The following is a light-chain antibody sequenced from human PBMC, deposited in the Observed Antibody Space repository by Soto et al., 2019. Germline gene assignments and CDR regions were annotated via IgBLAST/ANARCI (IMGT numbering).Light chain of an antibody. J-gene: IGKJ1*01. Sequence: ENVLTQSPGTLSLSPGERATLSCRASQSVGSSYLAWCQQKPGQAPRLLIYSTSSRATDIPDRFSGSGSGTDFTLTISRLEPEDFAVYYCQQYDSPIWTFGQGTKVEIK. CDR1: QSVGSSY. CDR3: QQYDSPIWT. V-gene: IGKV3-20*01. CDR2: STS.